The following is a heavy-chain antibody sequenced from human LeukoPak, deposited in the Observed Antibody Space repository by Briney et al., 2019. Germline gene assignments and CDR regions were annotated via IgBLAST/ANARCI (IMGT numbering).Heavy chain of an antibody. V-gene: IGHV4-59*01. D-gene: IGHD4-17*01. CDR1: GGSISSYY. CDR3: ARVQVYGEPNFDY. Sequence: PSETLSLTCTASGGSISSYYWSWIRQPPGKGLEWIGYIYYSGSTNYNPSLKSRVTISVDTSKNQFSLKLSSVTAADTAVYYCARVQVYGEPNFDYWGQGTLVTVSS. CDR2: IYYSGST. J-gene: IGHJ4*02.